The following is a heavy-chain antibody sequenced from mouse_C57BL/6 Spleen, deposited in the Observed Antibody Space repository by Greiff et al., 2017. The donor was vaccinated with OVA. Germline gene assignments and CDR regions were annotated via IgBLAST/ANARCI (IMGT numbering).Heavy chain of an antibody. CDR2: INYDGSST. CDR1: GFTFSDYY. V-gene: IGHV5-16*01. J-gene: IGHJ3*01. D-gene: IGHD2-2*01. Sequence: EVHLVESEGGLVQPGSSMKLSCTASGFTFSDYYMAWVRQVPEKGLEWVANINYDGSSTYYLDSLKSRFIISRDNAKNILYLQMSSLKSEDTATYYCARMYGYSWFAYWGQGTLVTVSA. CDR3: ARMYGYSWFAY.